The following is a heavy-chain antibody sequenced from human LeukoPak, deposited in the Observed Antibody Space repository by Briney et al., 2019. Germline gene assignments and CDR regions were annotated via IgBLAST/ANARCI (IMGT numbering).Heavy chain of an antibody. CDR3: ARDYSGSPGF. Sequence: SETLSLTCAVYGGSFSGYYWSWIRQPAGKGLEWIGRIYTSGSANYNPSLKSRLTISVDTSKNQFSLKLSSVTAADTAVYYCARDYSGSPGFWGQGTLVTVSS. CDR2: IYTSGSA. CDR1: GGSFSGYY. D-gene: IGHD3-10*01. V-gene: IGHV4-59*10. J-gene: IGHJ4*02.